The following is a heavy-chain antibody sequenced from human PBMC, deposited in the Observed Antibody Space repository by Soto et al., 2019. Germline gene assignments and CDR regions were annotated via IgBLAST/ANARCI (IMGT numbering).Heavy chain of an antibody. CDR1: GGSVSSGSYY. J-gene: IGHJ6*02. V-gene: IGHV4-61*01. CDR2: IYYSGST. Sequence: PSETLSLTCTVSGGSVSSGSYYWSWIRQPPGKGLEWIGYIYYSGSTNYNPSLKSRVTISVDTSKNQFSLKLSSVTAADTAVYYCATTAAAGTPPPIKPGMDVWGQGTTVTVSS. D-gene: IGHD6-13*01. CDR3: ATTAAAGTPPPIKPGMDV.